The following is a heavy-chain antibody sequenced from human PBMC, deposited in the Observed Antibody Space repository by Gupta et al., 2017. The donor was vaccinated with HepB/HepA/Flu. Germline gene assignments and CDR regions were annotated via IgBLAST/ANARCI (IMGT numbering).Heavy chain of an antibody. J-gene: IGHJ4*02. D-gene: IGHD6-19*01. CDR1: GFTFSSYE. CDR3: ARVGRIAVAGTPLDY. V-gene: IGHV3-48*03. Sequence: EVQLVESGGGLVQPGGSLRLSCAASGFTFSSYEMNWVRQAPGKGLEWVSYISSSGSTIYYADSVKGRFTISRDNAKNSLYLQMNSLRAEDTAVYYCARVGRIAVAGTPLDYWGQGTLVTVSS. CDR2: ISSSGSTI.